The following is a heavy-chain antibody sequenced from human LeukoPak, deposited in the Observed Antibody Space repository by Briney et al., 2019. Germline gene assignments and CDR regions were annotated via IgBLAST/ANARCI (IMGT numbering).Heavy chain of an antibody. CDR2: IYYSGST. V-gene: IGHV4-39*07. J-gene: IGHJ4*02. CDR3: ARRRQWLGGKVDY. Sequence: SETLSLTCSVSGASISSRNYYWAWIRQPPGKGLQWIGSIYYSGSTYYKPSLKSRLTISVDTSENQFSLKLSSVTAADTAVYYCARRRQWLGGKVDYWGQGTLVTVSS. D-gene: IGHD6-19*01. CDR1: GASISSRNYY.